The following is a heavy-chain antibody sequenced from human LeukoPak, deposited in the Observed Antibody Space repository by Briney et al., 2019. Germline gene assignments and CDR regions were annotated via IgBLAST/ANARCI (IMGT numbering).Heavy chain of an antibody. Sequence: GASVKVSCKTSGYTFTVYYIHWLRQAPAQGLEWMGCIDPNSGGTNYAQKFQGRVTMTRDTSISKAYMELSSLTSADTAVYRCATPSSSSWYGFDRWGQGTLVTVSS. CDR2: IDPNSGGT. CDR3: ATPSSSSWYGFDR. V-gene: IGHV1-2*02. CDR1: GYTFTVYY. D-gene: IGHD6-13*01. J-gene: IGHJ5*02.